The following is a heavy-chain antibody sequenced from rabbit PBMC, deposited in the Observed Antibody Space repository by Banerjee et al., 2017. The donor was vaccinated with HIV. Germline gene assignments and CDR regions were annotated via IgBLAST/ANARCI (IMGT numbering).Heavy chain of an antibody. CDR1: GFSFSSDYD. D-gene: IGHD4-1*01. J-gene: IGHJ4*01. CDR3: ARDLSSSGWSDFAL. Sequence: QQLVESGGGLVKPGASLTLTCTASGFSFSSDYDMFWVRQAPGKGLEWIGCINTGSSGSTYYASWAKGRFTITRSTSLNTVTLQLNSLTAADTATYFCARDLSSSGWSDFALWGPGTLVTVS. V-gene: IGHV1S40*01. CDR2: INTGSSGST.